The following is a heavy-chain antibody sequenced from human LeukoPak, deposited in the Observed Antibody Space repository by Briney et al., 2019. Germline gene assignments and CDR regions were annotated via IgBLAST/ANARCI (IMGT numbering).Heavy chain of an antibody. D-gene: IGHD3-3*01. Sequence: GGSLRLSCAASGFTFSSYSMNWVRQAPGKGLEWVSSISSSSSYIYYADSVKGRFTISRDNAKNSPYLQMNSLRAEDTAVYYCARGGSRFDAFDIWGQGTMVTVSS. CDR3: ARGGSRFDAFDI. CDR1: GFTFSSYS. V-gene: IGHV3-21*01. CDR2: ISSSSSYI. J-gene: IGHJ3*02.